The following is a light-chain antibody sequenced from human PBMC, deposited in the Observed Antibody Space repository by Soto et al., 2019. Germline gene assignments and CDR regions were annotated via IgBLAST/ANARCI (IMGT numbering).Light chain of an antibody. CDR2: DVI. CDR1: SSDVGSYDL. J-gene: IGLJ1*01. CDR3: CSYAGSRTYV. V-gene: IGLV2-23*02. Sequence: QSALTQPASVSGSPGQSITISCTGTSSDVGSYDLVSWYQQHPGKAPRLMIYDVINRPSGVSNRFSGSKSGNTASLTISGLQAEDEADYYCCSYAGSRTYVFGTGTKLTV.